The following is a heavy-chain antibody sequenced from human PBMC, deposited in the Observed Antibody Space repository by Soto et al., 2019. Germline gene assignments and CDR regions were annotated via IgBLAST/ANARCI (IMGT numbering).Heavy chain of an antibody. V-gene: IGHV4-59*01. J-gene: IGHJ5*02. Sequence: SETLSLTCTVSRGSISSYYWSWIRQPPGKGLEWIGYIYYSGSTNYNPSLKSRVTISVDTSKNQFSLKLSSVTAADTAVYYCARFTFYYDCGAYLGDFDTWAQGSLLPVSA. D-gene: IGHD3-22*01. CDR2: IYYSGST. CDR3: ARFTFYYDCGAYLGDFDT. CDR1: RGSISSYY.